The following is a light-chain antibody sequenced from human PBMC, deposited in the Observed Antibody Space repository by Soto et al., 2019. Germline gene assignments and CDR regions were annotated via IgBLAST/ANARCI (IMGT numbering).Light chain of an antibody. Sequence: QSVLTQPPSVSGAPGQWVTISCTGSSANIGASYDVYWYQQLPGTAPKLLIYGNNNRPSGVPDRFSDSKSGTSASRAINGLQSQDEADYYCQSYDSRLSGYVVGTGTKLTVL. CDR1: SANIGASYD. CDR2: GNN. J-gene: IGLJ1*01. V-gene: IGLV1-40*01. CDR3: QSYDSRLSGYV.